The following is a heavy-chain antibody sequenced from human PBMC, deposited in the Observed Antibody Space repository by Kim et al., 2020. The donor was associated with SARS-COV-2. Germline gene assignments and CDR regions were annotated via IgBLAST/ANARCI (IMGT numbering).Heavy chain of an antibody. CDR3: ARSSSSWYVGWFDP. D-gene: IGHD6-13*01. J-gene: IGHJ5*02. V-gene: IGHV3-66*01. Sequence: ADSVKGRFTISRDNSKNTLYLQMNSLRAEDTAVYYCARSSSSWYVGWFDPWGQGTLVTVSS.